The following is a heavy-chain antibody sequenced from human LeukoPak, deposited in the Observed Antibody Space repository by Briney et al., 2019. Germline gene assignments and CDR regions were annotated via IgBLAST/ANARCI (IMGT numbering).Heavy chain of an antibody. CDR3: ATGRRNCGGDCYSG. CDR2: IYYSGST. J-gene: IGHJ4*02. V-gene: IGHV4-31*03. D-gene: IGHD2-21*02. CDR1: GGSISSGGYY. Sequence: SQTLSLTCTVSGGSISSGGYYWSWIRQRPGKGLEWIGYIYYSGSTYYNPSLKSRVTISVDTSKNQFSLKLSSVTAADTAVYYCATGRRNCGGDCYSGWGQGTLVTVSS.